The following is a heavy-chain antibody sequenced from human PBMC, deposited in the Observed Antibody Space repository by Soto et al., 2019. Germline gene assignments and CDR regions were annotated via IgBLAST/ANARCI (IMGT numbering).Heavy chain of an antibody. D-gene: IGHD5-18*01. V-gene: IGHV4-31*03. CDR2: IFYSGAT. CDR3: AREYTYGSNFFDC. Sequence: SETLSLTCTVSGGSISRAGYYWSLIRQHPGKGLEWIGYIFYSGATYYNPSLKSRVTISVDTSKIQFSLKLTSVTAADTAVYYCAREYTYGSNFFDCWGQGALVTVSS. J-gene: IGHJ4*02. CDR1: GGSISRAGYY.